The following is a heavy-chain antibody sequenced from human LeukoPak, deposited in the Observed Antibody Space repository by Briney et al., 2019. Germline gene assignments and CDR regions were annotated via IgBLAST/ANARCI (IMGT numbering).Heavy chain of an antibody. CDR3: ARGRLNGNVDF. D-gene: IGHD1-20*01. J-gene: IGHJ4*02. CDR2: MHPNSGNT. V-gene: IGHV1-8*01. Sequence: ASVKVSCKTSGYTFTGYDINWVRQAAGQGFEWMGWMHPNSGNTGYAHNLQGRITITRDSSTATVFMELSSLRSEDTAMYYCARGRLNGNVDFWGQGTLVTVSS. CDR1: GYTFTGYD.